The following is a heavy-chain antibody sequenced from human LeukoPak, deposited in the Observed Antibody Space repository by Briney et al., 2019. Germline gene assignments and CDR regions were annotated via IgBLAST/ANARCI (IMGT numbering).Heavy chain of an antibody. J-gene: IGHJ4*02. CDR1: GGSISSGGYY. V-gene: IGHV4-31*03. D-gene: IGHD2-15*01. Sequence: TSETLSLTCTVSGGSISSGGYYWSWIRQHPGKGLEWIGYIYYSGSTYYNPSLKSRVTISVDTSKNQFSLKLSSVTAADTAVYYCARVRGGSSSKYFDYWGQGTLVTVSS. CDR2: IYYSGST. CDR3: ARVRGGSSSKYFDY.